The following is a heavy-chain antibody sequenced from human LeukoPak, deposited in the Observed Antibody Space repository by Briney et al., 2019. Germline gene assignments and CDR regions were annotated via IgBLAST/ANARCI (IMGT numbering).Heavy chain of an antibody. Sequence: SETLSLTCTVSGGSLSSYYWSWIRQPPGKGLEWIGYIYYSGSTNYNPSLKGRVTIPVDTSKTQFSLKLSSVTAADTAVYYCARGRDYDILTGYYSNWFDPWGQGTLVTVSS. V-gene: IGHV4-59*01. CDR1: GGSLSSYY. D-gene: IGHD3-9*01. CDR3: ARGRDYDILTGYYSNWFDP. CDR2: IYYSGST. J-gene: IGHJ5*02.